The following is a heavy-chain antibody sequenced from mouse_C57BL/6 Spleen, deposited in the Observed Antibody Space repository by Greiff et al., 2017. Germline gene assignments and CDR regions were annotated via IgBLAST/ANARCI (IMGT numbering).Heavy chain of an antibody. J-gene: IGHJ1*03. Sequence: QVQLQQPGAELVKPGASVKLSCKASGYTFTSYWMHWVKQRPGQGLEWIGMIHPNSGSTNYNEKFKSKATLTVDKSSSTAYMQLRSLTSEDSAVYYCARAYYSNYYWYFDVWGTGTTVTVSS. V-gene: IGHV1-64*01. CDR3: ARAYYSNYYWYFDV. CDR1: GYTFTSYW. D-gene: IGHD2-5*01. CDR2: IHPNSGST.